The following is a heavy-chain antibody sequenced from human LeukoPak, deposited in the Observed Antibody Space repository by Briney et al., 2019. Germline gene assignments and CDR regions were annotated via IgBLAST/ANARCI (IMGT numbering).Heavy chain of an antibody. CDR3: ARELSCSSTSCYDY. D-gene: IGHD2-2*01. J-gene: IGHJ4*02. CDR1: GGSLSSGDYY. V-gene: IGHV4-30-4*01. Sequence: PSETLSLTCTVSGGSLSSGDYYWSWLRQPPGKGLEWLGYIYYSGSTYYNPSLKSRVTISVDTSKNQFSLKLSSVTAADTAVYYCARELSCSSTSCYDYWGQGTLVTVSS. CDR2: IYYSGST.